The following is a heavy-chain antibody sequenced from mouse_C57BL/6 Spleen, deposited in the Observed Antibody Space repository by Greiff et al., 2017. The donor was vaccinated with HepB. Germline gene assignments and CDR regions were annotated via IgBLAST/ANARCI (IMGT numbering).Heavy chain of an antibody. V-gene: IGHV2-2*01. J-gene: IGHJ1*03. CDR1: GFSLTSYG. CDR2: IWSGGST. D-gene: IGHD2-12*01. CDR3: ARKRYEGYFDV. Sequence: QVQLKESGPGLVQPSQSLSITCTVSGFSLTSYGVHWVRQSPGKGLEWLGVIWSGGSTDDNAAFISRLSISKDNSKSQVFFKMNSLQADDTAIYYCARKRYEGYFDVGGTGTTVTVSS.